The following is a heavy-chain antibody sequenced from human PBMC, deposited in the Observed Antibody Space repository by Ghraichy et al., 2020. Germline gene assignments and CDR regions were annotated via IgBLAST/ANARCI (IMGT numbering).Heavy chain of an antibody. CDR2: INHSGST. J-gene: IGHJ5*02. V-gene: IGHV4-34*01. CDR3: ARDLVVPAAIGVWFDP. CDR1: GGSFSGYY. D-gene: IGHD2-2*01. Sequence: SQTLSLTCAVYGGSFSGYYWSWIRQPPGKGLEWIGEINHSGSTNYNPSLKSRVTISVDTSKNQFSLKLSSVTAADTAVYYCARDLVVPAAIGVWFDPWGQGTLVTVSS.